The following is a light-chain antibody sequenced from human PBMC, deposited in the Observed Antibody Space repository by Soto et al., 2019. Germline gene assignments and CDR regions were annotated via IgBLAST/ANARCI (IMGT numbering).Light chain of an antibody. CDR3: QQYNNWPLT. Sequence: EIVMTQSPLTLPVTPGEPASLSCRSSQSLLYNNTYNYLAWYQQKPGQAPRLLIFATSTRATGIPARFSGSGSGTEFTLTISSLQSEDSAVYYCQQYNNWPLTFGGGTKVDIK. J-gene: IGKJ4*01. CDR2: ATS. V-gene: IGKV3-15*01. CDR1: QSLLYNNTYNY.